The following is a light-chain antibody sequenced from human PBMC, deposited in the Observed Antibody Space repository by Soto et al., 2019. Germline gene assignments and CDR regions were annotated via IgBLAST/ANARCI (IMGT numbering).Light chain of an antibody. Sequence: TQSPSTLSASVGDRVTITCRASQSVSRKLAWYQQTRGQAPRLLIYDASNRATGIPARFSGSGSGTEFTLTISGLQSEDFATYYCQQYNNWPVTFGGGTKVDIK. CDR2: DAS. CDR3: QQYNNWPVT. V-gene: IGKV3D-15*01. CDR1: QSVSRK. J-gene: IGKJ4*01.